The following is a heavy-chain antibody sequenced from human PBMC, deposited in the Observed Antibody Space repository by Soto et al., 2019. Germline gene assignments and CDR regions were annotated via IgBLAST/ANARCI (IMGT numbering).Heavy chain of an antibody. V-gene: IGHV3-33*01. D-gene: IGHD2-21*02. Sequence: QVQLVESGGGVVQPGRSLRLSCAASGFTFSSYGMHWVRQAPGKGLEWVAVIWYDGSNKYYADSVKGRFTISRDNSKNTXXLQMNSLRAEDTAVYYCAREPDIVVVTAIADAFDIWGQGTMVTVSS. CDR3: AREPDIVVVTAIADAFDI. J-gene: IGHJ3*02. CDR2: IWYDGSNK. CDR1: GFTFSSYG.